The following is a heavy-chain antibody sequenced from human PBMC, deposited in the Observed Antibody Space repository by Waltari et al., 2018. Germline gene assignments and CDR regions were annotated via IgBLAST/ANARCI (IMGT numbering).Heavy chain of an antibody. V-gene: IGHV4-38-2*01. CDR2: VSHRWGT. Sequence: QVQLHESGPGLGKPSETLSLTCAVSGYPIGSGFYWGWIRQPPGKDLEWIGSVSHRWGTLYNPSLNSRVTISMDTSKNQLSLKVTSVTAADTAIYYCARGGFDTNSYFDLWGRGTLVTVSS. J-gene: IGHJ2*01. CDR3: ARGGFDTNSYFDL. CDR1: GYPIGSGFY. D-gene: IGHD2-8*01.